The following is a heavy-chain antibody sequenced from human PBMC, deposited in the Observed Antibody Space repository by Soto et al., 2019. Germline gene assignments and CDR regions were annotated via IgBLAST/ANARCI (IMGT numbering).Heavy chain of an antibody. CDR3: ARSRLPYVQYYYGSGSRAYVFYMDV. Sequence: SEPMSLTRTVSGGSIRNRSYYWGRINKTPGKGLEWIGSIYYSGSTHNNPTLKSRVTISVDTSKNQFSLKLSSVTAADTAVYYCARSRLPYVQYYYGSGSRAYVFYMDVWCKGTTVTASP. CDR1: GGSIRNRSYY. D-gene: IGHD3-10*01. CDR2: IYYSGST. V-gene: IGHV4-39*01. J-gene: IGHJ6*04.